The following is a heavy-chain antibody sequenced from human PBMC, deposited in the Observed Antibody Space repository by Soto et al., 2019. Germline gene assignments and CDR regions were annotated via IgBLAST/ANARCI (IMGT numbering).Heavy chain of an antibody. J-gene: IGHJ4*02. CDR3: ARGSVSYSYGYFDY. V-gene: IGHV4-34*01. CDR1: GGSFSGYY. Sequence: SETLSLTCAVYGGSFSGYYWSWIRQPPGKGLEWIGEINHSGSTNYNPSFKSRVTISVDTSKNQFSLKLSSVTAADTAVYYCARGSVSYSYGYFDYWGQGTLVTVSS. CDR2: INHSGST. D-gene: IGHD5-18*01.